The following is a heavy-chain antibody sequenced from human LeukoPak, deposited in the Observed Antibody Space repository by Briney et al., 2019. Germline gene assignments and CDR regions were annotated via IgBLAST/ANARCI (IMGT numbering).Heavy chain of an antibody. Sequence: GESLKLPCKGYGYSLTSYWLGCVRQMPGKVLECKGIIYPGDSDTRYSPSFQGQVTISVDKSITTAYLQWSSLKASDTAMYYCARHVGMAGSNLDHWGQGTLVTVSS. CDR3: ARHVGMAGSNLDH. J-gene: IGHJ4*02. CDR2: IYPGDSDT. D-gene: IGHD6-19*01. CDR1: GYSLTSYW. V-gene: IGHV5-51*01.